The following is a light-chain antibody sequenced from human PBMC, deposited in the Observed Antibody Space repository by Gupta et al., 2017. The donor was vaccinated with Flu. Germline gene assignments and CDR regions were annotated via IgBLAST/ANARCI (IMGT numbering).Light chain of an antibody. V-gene: IGKV1-33*01. CDR2: DAS. CDR3: QQDDDLPVT. Sequence: DIQMTQSPSSLSASVGDRVTIPCQASQDIRNYLSWYQQKAGKAPKLLIYDASNLQTGVPSRFSGSGSGTDFSLTISSLQPEDVATYYCQQDDDLPVTFGGGTKVEIK. J-gene: IGKJ4*01. CDR1: QDIRNY.